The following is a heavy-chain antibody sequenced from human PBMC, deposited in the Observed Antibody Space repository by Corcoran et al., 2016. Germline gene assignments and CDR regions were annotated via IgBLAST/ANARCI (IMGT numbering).Heavy chain of an antibody. V-gene: IGHV4-39*01. Sequence: QLQLQESGPGLVRPSETLSLTCTVSGGSISSSSYYWGWIRQPPGKGLEWFGSIYYSQNTYYNPSLKSRVTISVDTSKNHFSLTLSSVTAADTAVYYCARHSYDFWSGYDYWGQGILVTVSS. CDR3: ARHSYDFWSGYDY. D-gene: IGHD3-3*01. CDR2: IYYSQNT. CDR1: GGSISSSSYY. J-gene: IGHJ4*02.